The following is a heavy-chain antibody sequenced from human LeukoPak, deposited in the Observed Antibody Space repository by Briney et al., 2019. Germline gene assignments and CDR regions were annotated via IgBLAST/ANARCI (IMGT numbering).Heavy chain of an antibody. CDR2: ISYDGSNK. CDR1: GFTFSSYA. J-gene: IGHJ4*02. D-gene: IGHD6-19*01. Sequence: GGSLRLSCAASGFTFSSYAMHWVRQAPGKGLEWVAVISYDGSNKYYADSVKGRFTISRDNSKNTLYLQMNSLRAEDTAVYYCAKDSEGASGWYVVGIDYWGQGTLVTVSS. CDR3: AKDSEGASGWYVVGIDY. V-gene: IGHV3-30-3*01.